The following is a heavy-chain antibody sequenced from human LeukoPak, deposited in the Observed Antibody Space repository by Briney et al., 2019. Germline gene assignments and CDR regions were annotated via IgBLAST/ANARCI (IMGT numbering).Heavy chain of an antibody. J-gene: IGHJ4*02. Sequence: GGSLRLSCAASGFIFSNYSMNWVRQAPGKGLEWVSWISSTSNTIYYADSVKGRFTISRDNAKNSLDLQMNSLRADDTAVYYCARARTPDYWGQGTLVTVSS. V-gene: IGHV3-48*01. CDR2: ISSTSNTI. CDR1: GFIFSNYS. D-gene: IGHD2-15*01. CDR3: ARARTPDY.